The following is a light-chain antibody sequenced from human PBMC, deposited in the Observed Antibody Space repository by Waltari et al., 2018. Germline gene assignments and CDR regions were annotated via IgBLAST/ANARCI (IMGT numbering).Light chain of an antibody. Sequence: EIVLTQSRYSQSVTPKETVTITCRASQSIGNRLHWYQQKPDQSPNPLIQYASQSFSGVPSRFSGSGSGTDFTLTINSLEAEDAATYYCHHSSSLPYSFGQGTKLEIQ. CDR1: QSIGNR. CDR3: HHSSSLPYS. CDR2: YAS. V-gene: IGKV6-21*01. J-gene: IGKJ2*03.